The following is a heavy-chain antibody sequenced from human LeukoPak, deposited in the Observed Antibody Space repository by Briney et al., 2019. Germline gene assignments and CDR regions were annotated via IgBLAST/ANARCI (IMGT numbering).Heavy chain of an antibody. J-gene: IGHJ4*02. D-gene: IGHD6-13*01. CDR2: INHSGST. Sequence: SETLSLTCAVYGGSFSGYYWSWIRRPPGKGLEWIGEINHSGSTNYDPSLKSRVTISVDTSKNQFSLKLSSVTAADTAVYYCARGLGSSSWFINYWGQGTLVTVSS. CDR1: GGSFSGYY. V-gene: IGHV4-34*01. CDR3: ARGLGSSSWFINY.